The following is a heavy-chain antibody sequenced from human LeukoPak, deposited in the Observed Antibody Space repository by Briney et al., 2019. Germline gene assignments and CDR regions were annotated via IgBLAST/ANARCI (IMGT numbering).Heavy chain of an antibody. CDR2: IYYSGST. D-gene: IGHD3-22*01. J-gene: IGHJ4*02. CDR1: GGSISSGGYY. CDR3: ARGSFERYGSSGYPTYYFDY. Sequence: SETLSLTCTVSGGSISSGGYYWSWIRQHPGKGLEWIGYIYYSGSTYYNPSLKSRVTISVDTSKNQFSLKLSSVTAADTAVYYCARGSFERYGSSGYPTYYFDYWGQGTLVTVSS. V-gene: IGHV4-31*03.